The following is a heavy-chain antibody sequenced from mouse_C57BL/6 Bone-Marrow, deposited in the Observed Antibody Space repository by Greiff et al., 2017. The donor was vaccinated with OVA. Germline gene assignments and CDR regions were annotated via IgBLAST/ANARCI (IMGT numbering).Heavy chain of an antibody. Sequence: DAGGGLVQPKGSLKLSCAASGFSFNTYAMNWVRQAPGKGLEWVARIRSKSNNYATYYADSVKDRFTISRDDSESMLYLQMNNLKTEDTAMYYCVRPGLYAMDYWGQGTSVTVSS. D-gene: IGHD3-1*01. V-gene: IGHV10-1*01. CDR3: VRPGLYAMDY. CDR1: GFSFNTYA. J-gene: IGHJ4*01. CDR2: IRSKSNNYAT.